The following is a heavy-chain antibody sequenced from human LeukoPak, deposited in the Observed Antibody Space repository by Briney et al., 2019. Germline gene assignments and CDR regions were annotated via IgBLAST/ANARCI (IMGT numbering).Heavy chain of an antibody. CDR2: IRYDGTDK. Sequence: GGSLRLSCGASGFTFSSYGMHWVRQAPGKGLEWVAFIRYDGTDKNYADSVKGRFTISRDNSKNTMYLQMNSLRGEDTAVYYCARDPSGWYYFDYWGQGTLVTVSS. V-gene: IGHV3-30*02. CDR3: ARDPSGWYYFDY. D-gene: IGHD6-19*01. CDR1: GFTFSSYG. J-gene: IGHJ4*02.